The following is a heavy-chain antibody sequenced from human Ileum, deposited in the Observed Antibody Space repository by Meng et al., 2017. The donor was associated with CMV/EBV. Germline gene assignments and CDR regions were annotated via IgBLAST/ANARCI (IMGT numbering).Heavy chain of an antibody. Sequence: VPLQGSGPGLVEPSQPLSLTCTVSGDSINRANYFWSWIRQPPGKGLEWIGYIYYSGSTSYNPSLKSRVTMSLDTSKNQFSLSLRSVTDSDTAVYYCARVSWWAGSQMIQTFDSWGQGTLVTVSS. CDR1: GDSINRANYF. CDR3: ARVSWWAGSQMIQTFDS. D-gene: IGHD3/OR15-3a*01. V-gene: IGHV4-30-4*08. CDR2: IYYSGST. J-gene: IGHJ4*02.